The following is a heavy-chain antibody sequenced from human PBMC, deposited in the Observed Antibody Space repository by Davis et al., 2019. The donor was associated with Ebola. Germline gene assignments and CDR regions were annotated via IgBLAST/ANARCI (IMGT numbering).Heavy chain of an antibody. J-gene: IGHJ4*02. CDR1: AASISSGDYY. CDR2: IHYSGST. CDR3: AREGVAREDY. D-gene: IGHD2-21*01. Sequence: SETLSLTCTVSAASISSGDYYWSWIRQHPGKGLEWTGFIHYSGSTYYNPSPKSPVTMSIDTTKNQYTLTLKSVTAAATAVYYCAREGVAREDYWGQGTLVTVSS. V-gene: IGHV4-31*01.